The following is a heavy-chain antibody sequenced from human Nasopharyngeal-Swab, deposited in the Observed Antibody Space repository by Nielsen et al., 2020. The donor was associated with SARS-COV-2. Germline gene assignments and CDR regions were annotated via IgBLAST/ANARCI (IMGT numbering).Heavy chain of an antibody. D-gene: IGHD6-19*01. CDR3: ARGSIAVAGTFHFDY. J-gene: IGHJ4*02. CDR2: ISYDGSDK. CDR1: GFTFSSYA. Sequence: GESLKISCAASGFTFSSYAMHWVRQAPGKGLEWVAVISYDGSDKYYTDSVKGRFTISRDNSKKTLYLQMNSLRADDTAVYYCARGSIAVAGTFHFDYWAREPWSPSPQ. V-gene: IGHV3-30*03.